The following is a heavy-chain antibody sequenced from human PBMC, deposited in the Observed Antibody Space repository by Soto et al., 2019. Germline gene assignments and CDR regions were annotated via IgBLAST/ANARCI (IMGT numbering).Heavy chain of an antibody. CDR3: AREASAVISLDY. CDR2: LNPNSGDT. D-gene: IGHD6-19*01. CDR1: GYTFTAYS. Sequence: GASVKVSCKASGYTFTAYSMHWVRQAPGQGLEWVGWLNPNSGDTIYAQKFQGRVTLTRDTSIGTAYMELYSLTSDDTAVYYCAREASAVISLDYWGQGTLVTVSS. V-gene: IGHV1-2*02. J-gene: IGHJ4*02.